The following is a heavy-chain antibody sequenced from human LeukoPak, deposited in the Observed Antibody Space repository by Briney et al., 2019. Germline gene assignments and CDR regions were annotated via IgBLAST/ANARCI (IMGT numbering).Heavy chain of an antibody. CDR2: INSDGSST. CDR1: GFTFSSYW. V-gene: IGHV3-74*01. J-gene: IGHJ6*02. Sequence: PGGSLRLSCAASGFTFSSYWMHWVRQAPGEGLVWVSRINSDGSSTSYADSVKGRFTISRDNAKNTLYLQMNSLRAEDTAVYYCARSYCGGDCRPTYYYYYGMDVWGQGTTVTVSS. D-gene: IGHD2-21*02. CDR3: ARSYCGGDCRPTYYYYYGMDV.